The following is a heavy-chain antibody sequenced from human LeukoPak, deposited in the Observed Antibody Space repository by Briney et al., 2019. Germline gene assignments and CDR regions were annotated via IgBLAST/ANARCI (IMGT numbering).Heavy chain of an antibody. J-gene: IGHJ5*02. CDR3: ARLTTLVRGLEEWFDP. D-gene: IGHD3-10*01. CDR2: IYYSGST. CDR1: GGSISSGDYY. V-gene: IGHV4-30-4*01. Sequence: PSETLSLTCTVSGGSISSGDYYWSWIRQPPGKGLEWIGYIYYSGSTYYNPSLKSRVTISVDTSKNQFSLKLSSVTAADTAVYYCARLTTLVRGLEEWFDPWGQGTLVTVSS.